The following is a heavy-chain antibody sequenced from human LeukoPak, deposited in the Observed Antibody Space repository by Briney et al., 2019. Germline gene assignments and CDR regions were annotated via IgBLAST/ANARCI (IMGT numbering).Heavy chain of an antibody. V-gene: IGHV4-39*07. CDR3: AREGDGYNAY. Sequence: SETLSLTCTVSGGSISSSSYYWGWIRQPPGTGLEWIGSIYYSGSTYYNPSLKSRVTISVDTSKNQFSLKLSSVTAADTAVYYCAREGDGYNAYWGQGTLVTVSS. CDR1: GGSISSSSYY. CDR2: IYYSGST. J-gene: IGHJ4*02. D-gene: IGHD5-24*01.